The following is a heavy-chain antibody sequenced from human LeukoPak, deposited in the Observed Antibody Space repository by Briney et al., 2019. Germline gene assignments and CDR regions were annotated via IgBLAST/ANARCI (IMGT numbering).Heavy chain of an antibody. CDR3: ARQRGHIEQQLVLDFDY. D-gene: IGHD6-13*01. J-gene: IGHJ4*02. V-gene: IGHV4-39*01. Sequence: SETLSLTCTVSGGSISSGVYYWSWIRQHPGKGLEWIGYIYYSGSTYYNPSLKSRVTISVDTSKNQFSLKLSSVTAADTAVYYCARQRGHIEQQLVLDFDYWGQGTLVTVSS. CDR1: GGSISSGVYY. CDR2: IYYSGST.